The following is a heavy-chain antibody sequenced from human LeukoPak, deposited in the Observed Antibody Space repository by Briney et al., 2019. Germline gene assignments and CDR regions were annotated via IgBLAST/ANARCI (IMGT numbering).Heavy chain of an antibody. V-gene: IGHV1-2*02. CDR2: ISPNSDGT. D-gene: IGHD1-26*01. CDR3: ARDGARVGATAFDI. CDR1: GYTFTGYY. Sequence: ASVKVSCKASGYTFTGYYMHWVRQAPGQGLEWMGWISPNSDGTNYAQKFQGRVTMTRDTSISTAYMELSRLRSDDTAVYYCARDGARVGATAFDIWGQGTMVTVSS. J-gene: IGHJ3*02.